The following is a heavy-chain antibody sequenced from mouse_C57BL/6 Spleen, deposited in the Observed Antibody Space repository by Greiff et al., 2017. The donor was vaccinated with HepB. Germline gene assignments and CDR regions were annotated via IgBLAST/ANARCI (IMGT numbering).Heavy chain of an antibody. J-gene: IGHJ4*01. Sequence: EVMLVESGGGLVQPKGSLKLSCAASGFSFNTYAMNWVRQAPGKGLEWVARIRSKSNNYATYYADSVKDRLTIPRDDSESMLYLQMNNLKTEDTAIYYYVRQAQATYFAMDYWGQGTSVTVSS. CDR2: IRSKSNNYAT. CDR3: VRQAQATYFAMDY. V-gene: IGHV10-1*01. D-gene: IGHD3-2*02. CDR1: GFSFNTYA.